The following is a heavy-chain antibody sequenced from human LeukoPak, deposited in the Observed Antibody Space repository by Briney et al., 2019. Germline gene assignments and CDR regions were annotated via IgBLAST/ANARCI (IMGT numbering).Heavy chain of an antibody. V-gene: IGHV4-61*01. CDR3: ASSYSVVMHFSYFAL. CDR1: GGSVSSGNYY. Sequence: SETLSLTCTVSGGSVSSGNYYWSWIRQPPGKGLEWIGYIYYSGSTNYNPSLKSRVSISVESSKNQFSLRLSSVTAADTAVYYCASSYSVVMHFSYFALWGRGTLVTVSS. J-gene: IGHJ2*01. D-gene: IGHD3-16*01. CDR2: IYYSGST.